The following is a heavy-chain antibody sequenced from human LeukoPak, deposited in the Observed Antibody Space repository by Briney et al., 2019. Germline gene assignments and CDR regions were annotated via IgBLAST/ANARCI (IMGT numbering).Heavy chain of an antibody. CDR2: ISGSGGST. J-gene: IGHJ3*02. CDR1: GFTFSSYA. CDR3: ATEGSVSADAFDI. V-gene: IGHV3-23*01. Sequence: PGGSLRLSCAASGFTFSSYAMSWVRRAPGKGLEWVTAISGSGGSTYYADSVKGRFTISRDNSKNTLYLQMNSLRAEDTAVYYCATEGSVSADAFDIWGQGTMVTVSS. D-gene: IGHD2-8*01.